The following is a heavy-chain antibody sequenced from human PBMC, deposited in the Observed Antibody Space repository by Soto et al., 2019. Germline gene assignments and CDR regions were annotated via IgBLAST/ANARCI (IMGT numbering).Heavy chain of an antibody. CDR2: ISSSSSYI. V-gene: IGHV3-21*01. Sequence: GGSLRLSCAASGFTFSSYSMNWVRQAPGKGLEWVSSISSSSSYIYYADSVKGRFTISRDNAKNSLYLQMNSLRAEDTAVYYCARDSSPDFWSGYYLVYYYYGMDVWGQGTTVTVSS. CDR1: GFTFSSYS. CDR3: ARDSSPDFWSGYYLVYYYYGMDV. D-gene: IGHD3-3*01. J-gene: IGHJ6*02.